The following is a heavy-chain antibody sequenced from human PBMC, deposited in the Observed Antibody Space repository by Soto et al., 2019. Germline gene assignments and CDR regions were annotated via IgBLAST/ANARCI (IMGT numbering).Heavy chain of an antibody. V-gene: IGHV1-2*02. CDR1: GFTYSAYY. D-gene: IGHD6-13*01. J-gene: IGHJ6*02. CDR2: INPNSGGT. Sequence: GTSVKVSCTASGFTYSAYYIYWVRQAPGQGLGWIGWINPNSGGTNNAQKFQGRVTMTRDTSTSTVYMELSALISDDTAVYYCARSLLDEYSSSWRSAYYGMDVWGQGTTVTVSS. CDR3: ARSLLDEYSSSWRSAYYGMDV.